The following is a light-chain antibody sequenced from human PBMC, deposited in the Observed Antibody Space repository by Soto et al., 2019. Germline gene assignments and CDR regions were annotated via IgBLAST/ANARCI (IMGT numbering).Light chain of an antibody. J-gene: IGKJ1*01. CDR1: QGISNY. V-gene: IGKV1-27*01. CDR2: AAS. Sequence: DIQMTQSPASLSASVGDRVTITCRASQGISNYLAWYQQKPGQVPKLLIYAASTLHSGIPSRFSGSGSGTEFTLTISSLQSEDVATYYCQKYNSAPPTFGQGTKVEIK. CDR3: QKYNSAPPT.